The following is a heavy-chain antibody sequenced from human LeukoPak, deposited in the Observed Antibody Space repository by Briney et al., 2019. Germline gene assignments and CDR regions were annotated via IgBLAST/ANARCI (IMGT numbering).Heavy chain of an antibody. Sequence: SQTLSLTCAISGDRVSTNSAAWNWIRQSPSRGLEWLGRTYYRSKWYHDYAVSVKSLITINSDTSKNQFSLQLNSVTPEDTAVYYCARDRDYYDTSGYHTYSFDYWGQGTLVTVSS. CDR3: ARDRDYYDTSGYHTYSFDY. J-gene: IGHJ4*02. V-gene: IGHV6-1*01. CDR2: TYYRSKWYH. D-gene: IGHD3-22*01. CDR1: GDRVSTNSAA.